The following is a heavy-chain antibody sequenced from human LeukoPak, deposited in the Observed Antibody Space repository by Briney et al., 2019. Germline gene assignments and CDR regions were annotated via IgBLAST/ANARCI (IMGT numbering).Heavy chain of an antibody. CDR1: GFTFSSYA. CDR3: ARDRGAAAEDYYGMDV. D-gene: IGHD6-13*01. Sequence: PGGSLRLSCAASGFTFSSYAMHWVRQAPGKGLEWVAVISYDGSNKYYADSVKGRFTISRDNSKNTLYLQMNSLRAEDTAVYYCARDRGAAAEDYYGMDVWGQGTTVTVSS. CDR2: ISYDGSNK. J-gene: IGHJ6*02. V-gene: IGHV3-30-3*01.